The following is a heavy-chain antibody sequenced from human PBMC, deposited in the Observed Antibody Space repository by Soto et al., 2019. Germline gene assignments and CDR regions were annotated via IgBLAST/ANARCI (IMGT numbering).Heavy chain of an antibody. J-gene: IGHJ4*02. CDR3: ARDIGSGWYRGYFDY. CDR1: GGSISSYY. Sequence: PSETLSLTCTVSGGSISSYYWSWIRQPPGKGLEWIGYIYYSGSTNYNPSLKSRVTISVDTSKNQFSLKLSSVTAADTAVYYCARDIGSGWYRGYFDYWGQGTLVTVSS. CDR2: IYYSGST. D-gene: IGHD6-19*01. V-gene: IGHV4-59*01.